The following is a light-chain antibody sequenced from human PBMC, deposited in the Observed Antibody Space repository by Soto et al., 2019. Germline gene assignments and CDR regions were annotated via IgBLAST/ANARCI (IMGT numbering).Light chain of an antibody. J-gene: IGKJ5*01. V-gene: IGKV1-27*01. Sequence: DIQVTQYPASLSASVGDRGTITFRASQGIKNYLAWYQQKPGEIPKLLIYAASTLESGIPPRFSGSGSGTDFTLTINNLQPEDVATYYCQRYYNAPFTFGGGTRLQI. CDR2: AAS. CDR3: QRYYNAPFT. CDR1: QGIKNY.